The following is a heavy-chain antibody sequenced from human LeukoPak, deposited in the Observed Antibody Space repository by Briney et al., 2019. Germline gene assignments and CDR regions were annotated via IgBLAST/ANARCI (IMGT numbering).Heavy chain of an antibody. J-gene: IGHJ4*02. CDR2: IRSKANNYAT. V-gene: IGHV3-73*01. CDR1: GFTFSGSA. Sequence: GSLRLSCAASGFTFSGSAMHWVRQASGKGLEWVGRIRSKANNYATASAASVKGRFSISRDDSKNTAYLQMNILKNEDTAVYYCTSRFPTIDYWGQGTLVTVSS. D-gene: IGHD3-3*01. CDR3: TSRFPTIDY.